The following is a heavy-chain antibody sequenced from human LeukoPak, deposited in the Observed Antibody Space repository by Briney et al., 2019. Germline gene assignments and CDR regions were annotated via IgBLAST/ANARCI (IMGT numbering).Heavy chain of an antibody. CDR2: INADDGNT. J-gene: IGHJ5*02. D-gene: IGHD2-2*01. Sequence: ASVKVSCKTSGYTFTTYAIHWVRQAPGQRLEWMGLINADDGNTRYSQRFQVRVTITRDTSANTAYMELSSLRFEDTAVYYCARGIVVQPSANWFDPWGQGTLVTVSS. CDR3: ARGIVVQPSANWFDP. V-gene: IGHV1-3*01. CDR1: GYTFTTYA.